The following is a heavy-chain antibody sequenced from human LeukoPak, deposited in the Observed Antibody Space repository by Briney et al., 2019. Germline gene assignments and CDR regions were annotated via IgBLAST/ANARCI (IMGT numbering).Heavy chain of an antibody. V-gene: IGHV3-48*03. D-gene: IGHD3-10*01. J-gene: IGHJ4*02. CDR3: ARGDLGTMVRGVIRY. CDR1: GFTFSIYE. CDR2: INTDSSSI. Sequence: GGSLRLSCAASGFTFSIYEMNWVRQAPGKGLEWISHINTDSSSIHYADSMKGRFTIPRDNAKNSLYLQMNSLRGEDTAIYYCARGDLGTMVRGVIRYWGQGTLVTVSS.